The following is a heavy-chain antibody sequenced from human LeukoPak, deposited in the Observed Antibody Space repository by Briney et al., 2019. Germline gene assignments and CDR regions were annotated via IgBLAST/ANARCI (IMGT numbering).Heavy chain of an antibody. CDR2: IKGDGSEK. CDR3: ARVVPAAMREYYFDY. J-gene: IGHJ4*02. D-gene: IGHD2-2*01. Sequence: GGSLRLSCAASGFTFSSFWMSWVRQAPGKGLEWVANIKGDGSEKYYVDSVKGRFTISRDNSKNTLYLQMNSLRAEDTAVYYCARVVPAAMREYYFDYWGQGTLVTVSS. CDR1: GFTFSSFW. V-gene: IGHV3-7*01.